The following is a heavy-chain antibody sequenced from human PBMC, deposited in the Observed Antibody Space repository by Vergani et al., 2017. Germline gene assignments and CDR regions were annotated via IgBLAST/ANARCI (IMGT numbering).Heavy chain of an antibody. CDR1: GYSISSGYY. CDR2: IYHSGST. CDR3: ARHDWVGGSSFYYNGMDV. D-gene: IGHD1-26*01. V-gene: IGHV4-38-2*01. Sequence: QVQLQESGPGLVKPSETLSLTCAVSGYSISSGYYWGWIRQPPGKGLEWIGSIYHSGSTYYNPSLKSRVTISVDTSKNQFSLRLSSVTAADTAVYYCARHDWVGGSSFYYNGMDVWGQGTTVTVSS. J-gene: IGHJ6*02.